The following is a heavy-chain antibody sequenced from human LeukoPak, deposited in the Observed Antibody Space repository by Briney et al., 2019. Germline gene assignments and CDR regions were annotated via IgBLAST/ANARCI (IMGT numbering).Heavy chain of an antibody. Sequence: QPGGSLRLSCEASGFTFSSYEMNWVRQAPGKGLEWVSYISISGKTIYYADSTKGRFTVSRDNAKNSLYLQMNSLRAEDTAVYYCATTSIAAAVPGFFDYWGQGTLVTVCS. CDR2: ISISGKTI. V-gene: IGHV3-48*03. CDR3: ATTSIAAAVPGFFDY. CDR1: GFTFSSYE. J-gene: IGHJ4*02. D-gene: IGHD6-13*01.